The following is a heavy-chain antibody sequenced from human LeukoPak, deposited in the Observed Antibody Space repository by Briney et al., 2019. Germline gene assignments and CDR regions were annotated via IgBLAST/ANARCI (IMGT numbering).Heavy chain of an antibody. D-gene: IGHD2-2*02. CDR2: IYYSGST. V-gene: IGHV4-30-4*01. J-gene: IGHJ3*02. CDR1: GGSISSGDYY. Sequence: SETLSLTCTVSGGSISSGDYYWSWIRQPPGKGLEWIGYIYYSGSTYYNPSLKSRVTISVDTSKNQFSLKLSSVTAADTAVYYCARTSAAIPLDAFDIWGQGTMVTVSS. CDR3: ARTSAAIPLDAFDI.